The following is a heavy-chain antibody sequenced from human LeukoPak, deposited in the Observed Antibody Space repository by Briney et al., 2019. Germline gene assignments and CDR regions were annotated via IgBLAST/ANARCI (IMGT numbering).Heavy chain of an antibody. CDR2: IYTSGST. CDR3: ARGYCTNGVCYPYYYYYMDV. V-gene: IGHV4-4*07. D-gene: IGHD2-8*01. Sequence: SETLSLTCTVSGGSISSYYWSWIRQPAGKGLEWIGRIYTSGSTYYNPSLKSRVIMSVDTSKNQFSLKLSSVTAADTAVYYCARGYCTNGVCYPYYYYYMDVWGKGTTVTVSS. CDR1: GGSISSYY. J-gene: IGHJ6*03.